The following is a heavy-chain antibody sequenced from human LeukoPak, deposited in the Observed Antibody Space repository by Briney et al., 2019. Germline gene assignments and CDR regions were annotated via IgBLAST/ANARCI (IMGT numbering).Heavy chain of an antibody. J-gene: IGHJ4*02. D-gene: IGHD2-21*02. CDR2: IYYSGST. CDR3: ARVAYCGGDCYSFDY. CDR1: GGSISGYY. Sequence: SETLSLTCIVSGGSISGYYWSWIRQPPGKGLEWIAYIYYSGSTNYNPSLKSRVTISVDTSKKQFSLKLSSVTAADTAVYYCARVAYCGGDCYSFDYWGQGTLVTVSS. V-gene: IGHV4-59*01.